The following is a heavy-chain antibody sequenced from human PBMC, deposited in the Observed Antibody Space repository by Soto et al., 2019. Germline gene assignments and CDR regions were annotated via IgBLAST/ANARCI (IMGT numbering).Heavy chain of an antibody. Sequence: ASETLSLTCTVSGGSISSYYWSWIRQPPGKGLEWIGYIYYSGSTNYNPSLKSRVTISVDTSKNQFSLKLSSVTAADTAVYYCARAEYSGYDYAFDIWGQGTMVTVSS. V-gene: IGHV4-59*01. D-gene: IGHD5-12*01. CDR3: ARAEYSGYDYAFDI. CDR2: IYYSGST. J-gene: IGHJ3*02. CDR1: GGSISSYY.